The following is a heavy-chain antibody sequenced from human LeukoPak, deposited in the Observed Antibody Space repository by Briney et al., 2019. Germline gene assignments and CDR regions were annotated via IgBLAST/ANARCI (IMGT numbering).Heavy chain of an antibody. CDR3: ARSTAMVFNFDY. J-gene: IGHJ4*02. D-gene: IGHD5-18*01. CDR1: GYTFRQYS. V-gene: IGHV1-18*01. CDR2: VSPSHTTR. Sequence: RASVKVSCKASGYTFRQYSISWVRQAPGKGFEWMGWVSPSHTTRVYAQEFQGRVTMTADTNTNTVSMELTSLRFDDTAVYYCARSTAMVFNFDYWGQGTLVTVSS.